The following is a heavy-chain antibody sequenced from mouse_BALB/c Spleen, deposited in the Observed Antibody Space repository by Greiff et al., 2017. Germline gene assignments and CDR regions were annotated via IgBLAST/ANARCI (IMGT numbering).Heavy chain of an antibody. V-gene: IGHV2-9*02. J-gene: IGHJ4*01. Sequence: VQLVESGPGLVAPSQSLSITCTVSGFSLTSYGVHWVRQPPGKGLEWLGVIWAGGSTNYNSALMSRLSISKDNSKSQVFLKMNSLQTDDTAMYYCARDLYYGRGYAMDYWGQGTSVTVSS. CDR1: GFSLTSYG. CDR2: IWAGGST. CDR3: ARDLYYGRGYAMDY. D-gene: IGHD1-2*01.